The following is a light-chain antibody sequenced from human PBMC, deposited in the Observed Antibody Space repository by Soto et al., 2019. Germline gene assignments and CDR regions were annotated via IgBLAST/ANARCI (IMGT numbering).Light chain of an antibody. CDR2: DAS. Sequence: EFVLTQSPGTLSLSPGERATLSCRASQTVRNNYLAWYQQKPGQAPRLLIYDASSRATGIPDRFSGSGSGTEFTLTISRLEPEDFAVYYCQQYGNSPWTFGQGTKVDIK. J-gene: IGKJ1*01. V-gene: IGKV3-20*01. CDR1: QTVRNNY. CDR3: QQYGNSPWT.